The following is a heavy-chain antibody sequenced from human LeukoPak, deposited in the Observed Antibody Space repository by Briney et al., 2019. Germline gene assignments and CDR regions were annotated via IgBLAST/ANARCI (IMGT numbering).Heavy chain of an antibody. J-gene: IGHJ3*02. CDR3: ATGGGYVDAFDI. Sequence: SVKVSCKASGGTFSTYSINWVRQAPGQELEWMGRIIPILSQANNAQKFQGRVSITADEFTSTAYMELSSLRSEDTAVYYCATGGGYVDAFDIWGQGTMVTVSS. CDR2: IIPILSQA. CDR1: GGTFSTYS. D-gene: IGHD5-12*01. V-gene: IGHV1-69*11.